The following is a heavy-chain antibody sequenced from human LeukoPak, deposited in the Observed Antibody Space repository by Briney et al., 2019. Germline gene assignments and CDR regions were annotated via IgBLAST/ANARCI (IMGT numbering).Heavy chain of an antibody. CDR3: ARELIAVAGRGIDY. CDR2: MNPNSGNT. CDR1: GYTFTSYD. D-gene: IGHD6-19*01. J-gene: IGHJ4*02. Sequence: ASVKVSCKASGYTFTSYDINLVRQATGQGLEWMGWMNPNSGNTGYAQKFQGRVTMTRNTSISTAYMELSSLRSEDRAVYYCARELIAVAGRGIDYWGQGTLVTVSS. V-gene: IGHV1-8*01.